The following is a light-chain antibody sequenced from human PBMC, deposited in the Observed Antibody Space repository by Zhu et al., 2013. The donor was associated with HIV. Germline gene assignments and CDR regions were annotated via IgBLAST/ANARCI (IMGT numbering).Light chain of an antibody. CDR1: SSDVGSYTY. V-gene: IGLV2-23*02. CDR3: CSYAGSSTVV. Sequence: QSALTQPASVSGSPGQSITISCTGTSSDVGSYTYVSWYQQHPGKAPKLMIYEVSNRPSGVSNRFSGSKSGNTASLTISGLQAEDEADYYCCSYAGSSTVVFGGGTKLTVL. J-gene: IGLJ2*01. CDR2: EVS.